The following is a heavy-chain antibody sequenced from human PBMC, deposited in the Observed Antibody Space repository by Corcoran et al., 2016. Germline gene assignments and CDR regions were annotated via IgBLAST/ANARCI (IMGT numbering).Heavy chain of an antibody. CDR1: GGSFSGYY. Sequence: QVQLQQWGAGLLKPSETLSLTCAVYGGSFSGYYWSWIRQPPGKGLEWMGEINHSGSTNYNPSLKSRVTISVDTSKNQFSLKLSSVTAADTAVYYCARGSPIIIRSSGWYVVDYWGQGTLVTVSS. D-gene: IGHD6-19*01. CDR3: ARGSPIIIRSSGWYVVDY. J-gene: IGHJ4*02. CDR2: INHSGST. V-gene: IGHV4-34*01.